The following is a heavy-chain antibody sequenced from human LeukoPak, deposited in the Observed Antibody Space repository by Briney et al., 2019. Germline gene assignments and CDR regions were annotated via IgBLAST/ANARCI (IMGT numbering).Heavy chain of an antibody. J-gene: IGHJ4*02. CDR2: IYPGDSDT. D-gene: IGHD2-21*02. CDR1: GYSFTSYR. V-gene: IGHV5-51*01. CDR3: ARQTHIVVVTATYDY. Sequence: GESLKISCKGSGYSFTSYRIGWVRQMPGKGLEWMGIIYPGDSDTRYSPSFQGQVTISADKSISTAYLQWSSLKAPDTAMYYCARQTHIVVVTATYDYWGQGTLVTVSS.